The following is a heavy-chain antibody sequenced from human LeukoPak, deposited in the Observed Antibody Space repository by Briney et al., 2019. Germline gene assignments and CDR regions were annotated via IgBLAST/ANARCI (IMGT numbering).Heavy chain of an antibody. CDR3: TGGQQLVSYYYYGMDV. V-gene: IGHV3-49*03. CDR2: IRSKAYGGTT. D-gene: IGHD6-13*01. CDR1: GFTFGDYA. J-gene: IGHJ6*02. Sequence: GGSLRLSCTASGFTFGDYAMSWFRQAPGKGLEWVGFIRSKAYGGTTEYAASVKGRFTISRDDSKSIAYLQMNSLKTEDTAVYYCTGGQQLVSYYYYGMDVWGQGTTVTVSS.